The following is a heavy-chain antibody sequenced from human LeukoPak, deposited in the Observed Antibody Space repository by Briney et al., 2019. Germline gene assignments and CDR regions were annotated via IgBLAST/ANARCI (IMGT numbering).Heavy chain of an antibody. CDR1: GFTSSSYG. D-gene: IGHD3-9*01. V-gene: IGHV3-33*01. CDR2: IWNDGSNK. CDR3: ARVPQYYDILTGPLGMDV. Sequence: GGSLRLSCAASGFTSSSYGMHWVRQAPGKGLEWVADIWNDGSNKYYADSVKGRFTISRDNAKNSLYLQMNSLRAEDTAVYYCARVPQYYDILTGPLGMDVWGQGTTVTVSS. J-gene: IGHJ6*02.